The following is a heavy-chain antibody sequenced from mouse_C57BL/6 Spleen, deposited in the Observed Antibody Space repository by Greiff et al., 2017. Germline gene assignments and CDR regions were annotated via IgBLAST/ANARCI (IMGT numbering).Heavy chain of an antibody. V-gene: IGHV5-9-1*02. D-gene: IGHD1-1*01. CDR2: IGSGGDYT. CDR1: GFTFSSYA. Sequence: EVQLVEPGEGLVKPGGSLKLSCAASGFTFSSYAMSWVRQTPEKRLEWVAYIGSGGDYTYSADTVKGRFTFTRDNASTTLYLQMSSLKAEDTAMYYCTRDDAVVATGLDYWGQGTTLTVSS. CDR3: TRDDAVVATGLDY. J-gene: IGHJ2*01.